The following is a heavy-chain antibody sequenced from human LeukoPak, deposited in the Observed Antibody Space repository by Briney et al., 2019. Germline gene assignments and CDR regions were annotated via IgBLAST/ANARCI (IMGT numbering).Heavy chain of an antibody. CDR1: GFTFGNAW. CDR2: IKSKTDGGTT. V-gene: IGHV3-15*01. D-gene: IGHD5-12*01. J-gene: IGHJ4*02. Sequence: GGSLRLSCTASGFTFGNAWMTWVRQAPGKGLEWVGRIKSKTDGGTTGYAAPVKGRFTISRDDSKNTLFLQMNSLKTEDTAVYYCTTGGWDGYDLNWGQGTLVTVSS. CDR3: TTGGWDGYDLN.